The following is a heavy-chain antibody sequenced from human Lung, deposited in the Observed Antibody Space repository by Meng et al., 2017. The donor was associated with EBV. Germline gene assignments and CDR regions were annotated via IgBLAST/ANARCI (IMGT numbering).Heavy chain of an antibody. Sequence: QVRLVGAGGGVGQPGRSLRLSCAASGFTFSEYDMNWVRQAPGKGLEWLAVISRDGGNRYYRDSVRGRFTISRDNSKNTLFLQLNSLRAEDTAVYYCASSRLAYFDSWGQGTLVTVSS. D-gene: IGHD6-13*01. CDR1: GFTFSEYD. CDR3: ASSRLAYFDS. J-gene: IGHJ4*02. V-gene: IGHV3-30*03. CDR2: ISRDGGNR.